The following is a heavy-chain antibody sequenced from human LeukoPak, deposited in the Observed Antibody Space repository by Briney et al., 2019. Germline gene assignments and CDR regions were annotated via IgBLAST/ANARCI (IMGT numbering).Heavy chain of an antibody. CDR1: GFTFSGYA. V-gene: IGHV3-23*01. CDR3: AKYGRWQAYYFVY. CDR2: ISGGGGNT. J-gene: IGHJ4*02. D-gene: IGHD4-23*01. Sequence: PGASLRLSCAASGFTFSGYAMSWVRQAPGKGLEWVSSISGGGGNTYYADSVKGRFTISRDNSKNTLYLQMNSLRAEDTAVYYCAKYGRWQAYYFVYWGQGTLVTVSS.